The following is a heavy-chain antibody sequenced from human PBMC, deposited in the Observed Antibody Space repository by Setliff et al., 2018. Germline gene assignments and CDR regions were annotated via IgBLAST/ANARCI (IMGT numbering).Heavy chain of an antibody. J-gene: IGHJ4*02. D-gene: IGHD3-16*01. CDR1: GASINSLSW. V-gene: IGHV4-4*02. Sequence: SETLSLTCAVTGASINSLSWWSWVRQSPGKGLEWIGEIYHDGNTKFNPSVHYNPSLKSRVTISIDKSKNQFSLTLSSVTAADTAVYYCARLPNYVWGSPVDYWGQGTLVTVSS. CDR2: IYHDGNT. CDR3: ARLPNYVWGSPVDY.